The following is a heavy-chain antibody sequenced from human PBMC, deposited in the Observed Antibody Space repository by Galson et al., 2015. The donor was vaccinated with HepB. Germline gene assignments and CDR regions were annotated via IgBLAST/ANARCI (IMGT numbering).Heavy chain of an antibody. D-gene: IGHD2-15*01. CDR2: ISPTSSYI. CDR1: GFTLSDYS. J-gene: IGHJ6*02. Sequence: SLRLSCAASGFTLSDYSMNWVRQAPGKGLEWVSIISPTSSYIYYGASVQGRFTISRDNAKNSLYLQMNSVRADDTAVYYCAREGLVGAEGYYRGMDVWGQGALVTVSS. V-gene: IGHV3-21*01. CDR3: AREGLVGAEGYYRGMDV.